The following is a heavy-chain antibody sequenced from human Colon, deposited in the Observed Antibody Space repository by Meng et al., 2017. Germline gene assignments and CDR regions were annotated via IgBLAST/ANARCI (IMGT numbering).Heavy chain of an antibody. Sequence: QPQLQESGPGLGKPSEGLSLTCSVSGGSISTSGSYWGRIRQPPGKGLEWIGSIGHSGFTYYTPSLKSRVTVSIDTSKSQFSLMLTSVTAADTAVYYCVRSSGWVRTGFDPWGQGTLVTVSS. CDR2: IGHSGFT. D-gene: IGHD6-19*01. V-gene: IGHV4-39*01. J-gene: IGHJ5*02. CDR1: GGSISTSGSY. CDR3: VRSSGWVRTGFDP.